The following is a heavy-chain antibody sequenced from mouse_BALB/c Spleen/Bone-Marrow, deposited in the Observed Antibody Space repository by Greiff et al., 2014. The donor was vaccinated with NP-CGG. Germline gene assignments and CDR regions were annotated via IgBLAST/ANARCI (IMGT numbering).Heavy chain of an antibody. V-gene: IGHV2-6-4*01. CDR2: VWGGGST. CDR3: ARRELHAIDY. CDR1: GFSLSRYS. J-gene: IGHJ4*01. Sequence: VQLQQSGPGLVAPSQSLSITCTVSGFSLSRYSVHWIRQPPGKGLEWLGMVWGGGSTDYNSPFRSRMSIINDNSKSQVFLKMSSLQTDDTAMYYCARRELHAIDYWGQGTSVTVSS.